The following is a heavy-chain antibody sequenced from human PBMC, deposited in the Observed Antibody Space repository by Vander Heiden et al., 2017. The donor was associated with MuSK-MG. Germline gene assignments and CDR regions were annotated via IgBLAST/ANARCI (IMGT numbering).Heavy chain of an antibody. Sequence: QVQLQQCGAGLLKPSETLSLTCAVYGGSFSGYYGGGIRQPPGKGLKWIGEINHSGSTNYNPSLKSRVTISVDTSKNQFSLKLSSVTAADTAVYYCARGDYDFWSGYLDNWFDPWGQGTLVTVSS. D-gene: IGHD3-3*01. CDR1: GGSFSGYY. V-gene: IGHV4-34*01. J-gene: IGHJ5*02. CDR2: INHSGST. CDR3: ARGDYDFWSGYLDNWFDP.